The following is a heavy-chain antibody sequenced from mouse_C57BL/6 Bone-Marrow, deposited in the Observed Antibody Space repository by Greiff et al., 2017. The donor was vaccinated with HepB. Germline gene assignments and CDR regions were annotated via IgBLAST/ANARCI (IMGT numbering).Heavy chain of an antibody. D-gene: IGHD1-1*01. Sequence: QVQLQQPGAELVRPGSSVKLSCKASGYTFTSYWMDWVKQRPGQGLEWIGNIYPSDSETHYNQKFKDKATLTVDKSSSTAYMQLSSLPSEDSAVYYCARSITTVVAWDYFDYWGQGTTLTVSS. V-gene: IGHV1-61*01. CDR3: ARSITTVVAWDYFDY. CDR1: GYTFTSYW. J-gene: IGHJ2*01. CDR2: IYPSDSET.